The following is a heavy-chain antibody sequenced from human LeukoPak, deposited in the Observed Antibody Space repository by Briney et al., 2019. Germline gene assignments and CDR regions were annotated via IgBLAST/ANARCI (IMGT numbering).Heavy chain of an antibody. D-gene: IGHD4-17*01. V-gene: IGHV1-2*02. J-gene: IGHJ4*02. CDR1: GYTFTGFY. Sequence: ASVKVSCKPSGYTFTGFYIHWVRQAPGQGLQLMGWINPKNGATKYSQNFRGRVTMTRDTSIDTAYMELSSLTSDDTAIYYCARPTHRLTVTTAIDYWGQGALVTVSS. CDR2: INPKNGAT. CDR3: ARPTHRLTVTTAIDY.